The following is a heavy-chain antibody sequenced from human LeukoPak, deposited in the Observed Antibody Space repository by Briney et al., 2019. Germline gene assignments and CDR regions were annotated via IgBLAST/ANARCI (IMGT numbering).Heavy chain of an antibody. V-gene: IGHV1-69*01. J-gene: IGHJ4*02. CDR2: IIRICGTA. CDR1: GGTFSSYA. D-gene: IGHD3-9*01. CDR3: ARDLGVDYDSLTGYYNVHYFDY. Sequence: GASVKVSCQASGGTFSSYAISWVRQAPGQGLEWMGWIIRICGTANYAQKFQGRVTITADESTSTAYMELSSLRSEDTAVYYCARDLGVDYDSLTGYYNVHYFDYWGQGTLVTVSS.